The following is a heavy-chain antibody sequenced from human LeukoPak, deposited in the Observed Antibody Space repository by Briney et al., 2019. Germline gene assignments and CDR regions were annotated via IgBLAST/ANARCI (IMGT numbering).Heavy chain of an antibody. V-gene: IGHV3-53*05. CDR2: IYSGDST. CDR1: GFTVSNNY. D-gene: IGHD1-26*01. J-gene: IGHJ4*02. CDR3: ARESGGGFANYFDY. Sequence: GGSLRLSCAASGFTVSNNYMSWVRQAPGKGLEWVSVIYSGDSTYYADSVKGRFTISRDNSKNTLYLQMNSLRAEDTAAYYCARESGGGFANYFDYWGQGTLVTVSS.